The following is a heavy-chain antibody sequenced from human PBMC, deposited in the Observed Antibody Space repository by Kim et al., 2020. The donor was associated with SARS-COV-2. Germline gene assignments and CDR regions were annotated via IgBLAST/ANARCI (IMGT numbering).Heavy chain of an antibody. J-gene: IGHJ4*02. CDR1: GFTFSSNE. V-gene: IGHV3-48*03. Sequence: GGSLRLSCAASGFTFSSNEMTWVRQAPGKGLEWVSFINGGGSTIYSADSVKGRFAIASDNANNYLYLQMNILRAEDTAVYYCAGDRPALVGASRLDYWGQGTLVTVSS. CDR2: INGGGSTI. CDR3: AGDRPALVGASRLDY. D-gene: IGHD2-2*01.